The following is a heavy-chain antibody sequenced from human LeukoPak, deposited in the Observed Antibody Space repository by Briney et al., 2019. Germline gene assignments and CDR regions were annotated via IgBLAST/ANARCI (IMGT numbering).Heavy chain of an antibody. CDR1: GDSVSSQSAA. J-gene: IGHJ5*02. Sequence: SQTLSLTCDISGDSVSSQSAAWNWIRQSPSRVLEWVGRTYYRSKWYSDSPLSVKSRITIKADTSKNQISLQLNSVTPEDTGVYYCASSTNWYNWFDPWGQGTLVTVSS. V-gene: IGHV6-1*01. D-gene: IGHD5-24*01. CDR2: TYYRSKWYS. CDR3: ASSTNWYNWFDP.